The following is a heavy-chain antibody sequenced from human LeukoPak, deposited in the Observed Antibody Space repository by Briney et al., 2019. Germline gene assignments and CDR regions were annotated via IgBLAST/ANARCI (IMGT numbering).Heavy chain of an antibody. CDR1: GGSISSSSYY. D-gene: IGHD4-17*01. Sequence: SETLSLTCTVSGGSISSSSYYWGWIRQPPGKGLEWIGSIYYSGSTYYNPSLKSRVTISVDTSKNQFSLKLSSVTAADTAVYYCARAGTLSMTTVTTGYSYGEPLDYWGQGTLVTVSS. CDR2: IYYSGST. J-gene: IGHJ4*02. CDR3: ARAGTLSMTTVTTGYSYGEPLDY. V-gene: IGHV4-39*07.